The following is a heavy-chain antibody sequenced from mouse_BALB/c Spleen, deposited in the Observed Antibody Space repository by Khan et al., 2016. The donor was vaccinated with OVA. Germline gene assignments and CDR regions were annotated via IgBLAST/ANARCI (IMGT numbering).Heavy chain of an antibody. CDR1: GSSITSDYA. CDR2: ISYSGST. V-gene: IGHV3-2*02. Sequence: EVKLLESGPGLVKPSQSLSLTCTVTGSSITSDYAWNWLRQFPGNKLEWMGYISYSGSTSYNPSLKSRISITRATSKNQFFLQLNSVTTEDTATYYGAMGRTYWGQGTLVTVSA. CDR3: AMGRTY. J-gene: IGHJ3*01. D-gene: IGHD4-1*01.